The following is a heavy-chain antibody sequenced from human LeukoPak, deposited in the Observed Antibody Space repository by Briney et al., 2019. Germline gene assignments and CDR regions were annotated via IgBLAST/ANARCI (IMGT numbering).Heavy chain of an antibody. V-gene: IGHV3-43*02. Sequence: GGSLTLSCAASGFTFDDYAMHWVRQAPGKGVEWVSLISGGGGSTYYADSIKGRFTTSRDNSKNSLYLQMNSLRTEDTALYYCAKDFSSGTYYPYYYDGMDVWGQGTTVTVSS. CDR2: ISGGGGST. CDR1: GFTFDDYA. D-gene: IGHD3-10*01. CDR3: AKDFSSGTYYPYYYDGMDV. J-gene: IGHJ6*02.